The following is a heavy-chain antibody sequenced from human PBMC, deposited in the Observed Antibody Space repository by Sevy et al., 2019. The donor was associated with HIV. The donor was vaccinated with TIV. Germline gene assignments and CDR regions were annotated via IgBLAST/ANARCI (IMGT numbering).Heavy chain of an antibody. V-gene: IGHV1-18*01. CDR1: GYTFTNYA. CDR2: ISGFNGGT. D-gene: IGHD3-9*01. Sequence: ASVKVSCKASGYTFTNYAISWVRQAPGQGLEWMGWISGFNGGTKNAEKFQGRFTLTTDTSTKTAYMDLRSLRADDTAVYYCVRGTTFYGFLTGGDYWGQGTLVTVSS. J-gene: IGHJ4*02. CDR3: VRGTTFYGFLTGGDY.